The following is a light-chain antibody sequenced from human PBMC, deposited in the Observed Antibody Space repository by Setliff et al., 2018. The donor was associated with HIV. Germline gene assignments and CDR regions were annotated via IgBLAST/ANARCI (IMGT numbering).Light chain of an antibody. J-gene: IGLJ1*01. CDR1: SSDVGSYNL. V-gene: IGLV2-23*02. Sequence: QSVLTQPASVSGSPRQSITISCTGTSSDVGSYNLVSWYQQHPGKAPKLMIYEVSKRPSGVSNRFSGSKSGNTASLTISGLQAEDEADYCGRSYAGSSTFYVFGTGTKGTVL. CDR3: RSYAGSSTFYV. CDR2: EVS.